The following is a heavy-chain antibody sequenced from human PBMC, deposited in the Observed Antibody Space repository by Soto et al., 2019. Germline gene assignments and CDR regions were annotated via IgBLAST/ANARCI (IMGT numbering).Heavy chain of an antibody. CDR2: IKQDGSET. V-gene: IGHV3-7*01. Sequence: SGGSLRLSCAASGFTFGSFWMSWVRQAPGKGLEWVTNIKQDGSETYYVDSVKGRFTISRDNARNSVFLQMNSLRVEDTAVYYCARLAPHFLITFRRRQRSYYFDFWGQGTLVTVSS. D-gene: IGHD3-16*01. CDR3: ARLAPHFLITFRRRQRSYYFDF. J-gene: IGHJ4*02. CDR1: GFTFGSFW.